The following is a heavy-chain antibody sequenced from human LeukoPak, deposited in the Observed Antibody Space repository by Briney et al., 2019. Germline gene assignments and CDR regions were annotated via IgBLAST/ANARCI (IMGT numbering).Heavy chain of an antibody. V-gene: IGHV3-23*01. Sequence: GGSLRLSCVASGFTFGDLWVNWVRQAPGKGLEWVSGITASGDRTFYGDSVRGRFTVSRDNSKNTVYLQMNSLRVDDTAVYYCARRDIVVVVSASDYWGQGTLVTVSS. J-gene: IGHJ4*02. CDR2: ITASGDRT. CDR1: GFTFGDLW. CDR3: ARRDIVVVVSASDY. D-gene: IGHD2-15*01.